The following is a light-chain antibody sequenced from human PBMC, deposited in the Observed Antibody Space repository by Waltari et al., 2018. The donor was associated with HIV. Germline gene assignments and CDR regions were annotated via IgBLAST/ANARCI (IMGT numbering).Light chain of an antibody. CDR1: QSVSKNY. CDR2: RAS. V-gene: IGKV3-20*01. CDR3: QQYGSSPCT. J-gene: IGKJ3*01. Sequence: EIVLTQSPGTLSLSPGERATLSCRASQSVSKNYFAWYQQKSGQAPRLLIYRASRWATGIADRFRGSGSGTDFTLTISRLEPDDFAVYYCQQYGSSPCTFGPGTKVDVK.